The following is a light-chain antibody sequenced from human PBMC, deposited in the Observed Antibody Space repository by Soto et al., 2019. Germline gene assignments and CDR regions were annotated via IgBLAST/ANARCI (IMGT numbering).Light chain of an antibody. J-gene: IGKJ1*01. V-gene: IGKV3-11*01. CDR2: HAS. CDR3: QQRDDWPPWT. CDR1: ESVASNY. Sequence: EIVLTQSPGTLSLSPGERSTLSCMSSESVASNYLAWYQQKPGQAPRLLIYHASNRATGIPARFSGSGSGTDFTLTISSLEPEDFAVYYCQQRDDWPPWTFGQGTKVDIK.